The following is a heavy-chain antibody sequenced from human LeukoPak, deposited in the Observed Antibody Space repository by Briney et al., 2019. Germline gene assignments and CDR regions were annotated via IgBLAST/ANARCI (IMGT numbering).Heavy chain of an antibody. CDR2: IYYRGSI. CDR1: GGSISSSTYY. V-gene: IGHV4-39*01. D-gene: IGHD2-2*01. Sequence: PSETLSLTCTVSGGSISSSTYYWGWIRQPPGKGLEWIGSIYYRGSIYCNPSLKSRVTISVDTSKNQFSLKLSSVTAADTAVYYCARQGCSSTTCYLFALYAFDIWGQGTMVTVSS. J-gene: IGHJ3*02. CDR3: ARQGCSSTTCYLFALYAFDI.